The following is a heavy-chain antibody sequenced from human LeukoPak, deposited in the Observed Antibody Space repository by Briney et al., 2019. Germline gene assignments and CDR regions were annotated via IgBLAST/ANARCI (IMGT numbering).Heavy chain of an antibody. Sequence: ASVKVSCKASGYTFTGYYMHWVRQAPGQGLEWMGWINPNSGGTNYAQKFQGRATMTRDTSISTAYMELSRLRSDDTAVYYCARDSEYSSGWYYFDYWGQGTLVTVSS. D-gene: IGHD6-19*01. CDR2: INPNSGGT. CDR3: ARDSEYSSGWYYFDY. CDR1: GYTFTGYY. V-gene: IGHV1-2*02. J-gene: IGHJ4*02.